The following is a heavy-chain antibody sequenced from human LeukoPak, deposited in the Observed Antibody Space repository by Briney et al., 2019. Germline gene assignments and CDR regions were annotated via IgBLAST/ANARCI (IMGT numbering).Heavy chain of an antibody. CDR2: INHSGST. V-gene: IGHV4-34*01. D-gene: IGHD6-19*01. J-gene: IGHJ4*02. Sequence: SETLSLTCAVYGGSFSGYYWSWIRQPPGKGLEWIGEINHSGSTNYNPSLKSRVTMSVDTSKNHFSLKMSSVTAADTAVYYCARDRGQWLRETPGDYWGQGTLVTVSS. CDR1: GGSFSGYY. CDR3: ARDRGQWLRETPGDY.